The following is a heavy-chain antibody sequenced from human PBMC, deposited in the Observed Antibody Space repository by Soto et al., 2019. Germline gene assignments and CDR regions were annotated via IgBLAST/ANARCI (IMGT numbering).Heavy chain of an antibody. CDR3: ARYMSLSAHQYGLDV. CDR1: GYTFASYW. CDR2: IYPGDSDT. V-gene: IGHV5-51*01. Sequence: PGESLKMSCEGSGYTFASYWIGWVRQKPGKGLEWMGIIYPGDSDTRYSPSLQGHVTISADKSISTAYLQWSSLKASDTAVYFCARYMSLSAHQYGLDVWGQGTSVTVSS. D-gene: IGHD1-20*01. J-gene: IGHJ6*02.